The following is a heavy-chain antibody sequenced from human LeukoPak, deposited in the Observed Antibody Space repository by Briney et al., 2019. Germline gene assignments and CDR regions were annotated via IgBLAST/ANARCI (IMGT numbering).Heavy chain of an antibody. CDR2: IYYSGST. CDR1: GGSISSGDYC. D-gene: IGHD6-13*01. J-gene: IGHJ6*03. CDR3: ARVDIAAAGTTDYYYMDV. Sequence: SQTLSLTCTVSGGSISSGDYCWSWIRQPPGKGLGWIGYIYYSGSTSYNPSLKSRVTISVDTSKNQFSLKLSSVTAADTAVYYCARVDIAAAGTTDYYYMDVWGKGTTVTVSS. V-gene: IGHV4-30-4*08.